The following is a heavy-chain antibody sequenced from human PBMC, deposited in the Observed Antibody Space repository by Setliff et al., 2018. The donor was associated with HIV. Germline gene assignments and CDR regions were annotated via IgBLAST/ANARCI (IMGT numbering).Heavy chain of an antibody. V-gene: IGHV4-59*08. CDR1: GDSISSYS. Sequence: PSETLSLTCTVSGDSISSYSWNWIRQPPGKGLEWIGYIYNSASTSYNPSLKSRVTISVDTSKNQFSLKLSSVTAADTAVYYCARHSPSDYWGQGTLVTVSS. CDR2: IYNSAST. J-gene: IGHJ4*02. CDR3: ARHSPSDY.